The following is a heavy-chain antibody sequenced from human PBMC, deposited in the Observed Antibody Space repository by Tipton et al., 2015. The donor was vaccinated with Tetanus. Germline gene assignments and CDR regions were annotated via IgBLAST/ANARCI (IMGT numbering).Heavy chain of an antibody. CDR2: LYHTGVT. CDR1: NGSISSGGYY. Sequence: TLSLTCSVSNGSISSGGYYWSWIRQYPGKGLEWIGLLYHTGVTYYNPSLQSRVAISVDTSKNQFSLKLSSVTAADTAIYYCAREVPAAGHFDSWGQGTLVTVSS. CDR3: AREVPAAGHFDS. V-gene: IGHV4-31*03. J-gene: IGHJ4*02. D-gene: IGHD2-2*01.